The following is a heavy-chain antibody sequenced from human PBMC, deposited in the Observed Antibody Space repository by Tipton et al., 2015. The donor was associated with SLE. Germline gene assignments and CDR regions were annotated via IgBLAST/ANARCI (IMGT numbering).Heavy chain of an antibody. CDR2: INYSGDT. J-gene: IGHJ5*02. Sequence: TLSLTCAVYGESFSAHYWSWIRQSPGEDLDWIGEINYSGDTNYNPSLKSRVTILVDPSKNQFSLTVKSMTAADTGIYYCVRGSRTTWFDPWGQGTRVTVSS. CDR1: GESFSAHY. D-gene: IGHD1-14*01. V-gene: IGHV4-34*01. CDR3: VRGSRTTWFDP.